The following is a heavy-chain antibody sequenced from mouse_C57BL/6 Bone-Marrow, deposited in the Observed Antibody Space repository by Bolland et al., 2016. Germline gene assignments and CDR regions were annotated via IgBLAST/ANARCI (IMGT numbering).Heavy chain of an antibody. Sequence: NNGGTSYNQKFKGKATLTVDKSSSTAYMELRSLTSEDSAVYYCARKGGSSSAWFAYWGQGTRV. D-gene: IGHD1-1*01. J-gene: IGHJ3*01. CDR3: ARKGGSSSAWFAY. CDR2: NNGGT. V-gene: IGHV1-26*01.